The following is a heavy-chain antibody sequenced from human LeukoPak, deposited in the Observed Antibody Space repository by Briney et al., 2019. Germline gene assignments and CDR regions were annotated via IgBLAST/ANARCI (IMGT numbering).Heavy chain of an antibody. D-gene: IGHD6-13*01. CDR3: AKSRGYSSSWDDAFDI. CDR2: LWYDGSKE. Sequence: GGSLRLSCATSGFTFSTYGMHWVRQAPGKGLEWVTFLWYDGSKEFYADSVKGRFTVSRDTSKNTLYLQMNSLRFDDTAIYYCAKSRGYSSSWDDAFDIWGQGTMVIVSS. CDR1: GFTFSTYG. J-gene: IGHJ3*02. V-gene: IGHV3-30*02.